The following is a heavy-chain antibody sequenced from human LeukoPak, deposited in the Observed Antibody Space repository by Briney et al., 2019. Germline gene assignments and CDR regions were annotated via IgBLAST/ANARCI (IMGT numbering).Heavy chain of an antibody. J-gene: IGHJ6*03. CDR2: IYYGGSS. V-gene: IGHV4-39*07. Sequence: PSETLSLTCTVSGDSIGSSNYFWDWIRQPPGKGLEWIGSIYYGGSSYYNPSLKSRVTISVDTSKNQFSLKLSSVTAADTAVYYCARVVVPAAMPVYFHMDVWGKGTTVTISS. D-gene: IGHD2-2*01. CDR3: ARVVVPAAMPVYFHMDV. CDR1: GDSIGSSNYF.